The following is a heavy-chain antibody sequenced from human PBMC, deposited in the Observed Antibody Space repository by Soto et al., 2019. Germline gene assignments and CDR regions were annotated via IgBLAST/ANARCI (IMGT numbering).Heavy chain of an antibody. CDR1: GGSFSGYY. J-gene: IGHJ4*02. CDR2: INHSGST. D-gene: IGHD6-13*01. Sequence: QVQLQQWGAGLLKPSETLSLTCAVYGGSFSGYYWSWIRQPPGKGLEWIGEINHSGSTNYNPSLKSRVTISVETSKNQFSLKLSSVTAADTAVYYCARGRAGYSSSWYFEWGQGTMVTVSS. V-gene: IGHV4-34*01. CDR3: ARGRAGYSSSWYFE.